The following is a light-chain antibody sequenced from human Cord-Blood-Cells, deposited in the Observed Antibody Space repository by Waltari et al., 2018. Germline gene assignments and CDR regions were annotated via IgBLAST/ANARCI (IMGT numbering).Light chain of an antibody. CDR3: SSYTSSSTWV. V-gene: IGLV2-14*01. CDR1: ISDVGGYNY. Sequence: QSALTQPASVSGSPGQSITISCTGTISDVGGYNYVYWYQQHPGKAPKLMNYDVSKRPSGVSNRFSGSKSGNTASLTISGLQAEDEADYYCSSYTSSSTWVFGGGTKLTVL. J-gene: IGLJ3*02. CDR2: DVS.